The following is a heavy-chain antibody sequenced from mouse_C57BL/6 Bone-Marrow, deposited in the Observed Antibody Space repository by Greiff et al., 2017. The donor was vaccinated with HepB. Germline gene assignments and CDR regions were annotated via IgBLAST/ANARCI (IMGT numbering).Heavy chain of an antibody. Sequence: QVQLQQPGAELVKPGASVKLSCKASGYTFTSYWMHWVKQRPGQGLEWIGMIHPNSGSTNYNEKFKSKATLTVDKSSSTAYMQLSSLTSEDSAVYYCATSTVADWYFDVWGTGTTVTVSS. J-gene: IGHJ1*03. V-gene: IGHV1-64*01. CDR2: IHPNSGST. CDR1: GYTFTSYW. CDR3: ATSTVADWYFDV. D-gene: IGHD1-1*01.